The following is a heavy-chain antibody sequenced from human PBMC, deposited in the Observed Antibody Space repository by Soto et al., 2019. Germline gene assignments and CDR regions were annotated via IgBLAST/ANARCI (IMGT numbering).Heavy chain of an antibody. Sequence: SATLSLTFTFSGGSISSSTYYWDWIRQPPGKGLEWIGAMYYTGNKNYNPSLESRVTMSVDTSKNQFSLKLSSVTPTDTAVYYCARRSSSSLGSLFDPWGRGILVTVSS. V-gene: IGHV4-39*01. J-gene: IGHJ5*02. CDR3: ARRSSSSLGSLFDP. CDR1: GGSISSSTYY. CDR2: MYYTGNK. D-gene: IGHD6-6*01.